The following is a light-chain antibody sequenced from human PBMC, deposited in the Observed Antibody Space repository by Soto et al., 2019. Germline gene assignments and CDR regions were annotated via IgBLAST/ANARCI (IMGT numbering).Light chain of an antibody. CDR3: LQDDDYPFT. Sequence: AIQVTQSPSSLSASVGDRVTITCRASQDIRNELSWYQQKPGKAPKFLIFAASNLQSGVPSRFSGSGSGTDFTLTISSLQPEDSATYFCLQDDDYPFTFGGGTKVEIK. CDR2: AAS. CDR1: QDIRNE. J-gene: IGKJ4*01. V-gene: IGKV1-6*01.